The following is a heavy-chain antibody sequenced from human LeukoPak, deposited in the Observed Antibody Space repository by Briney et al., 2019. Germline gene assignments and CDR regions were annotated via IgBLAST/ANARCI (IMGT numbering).Heavy chain of an antibody. CDR2: IYYSGST. V-gene: IGHV4-59*01. Sequence: SETLSLTCTVSGGSISSYYWSWIRQPPGKGLEWIGYIYYSGSTNYNPSLKSRVTISVDTSKNQFSLKLSSVTAADTAVYYRARDVQDYDFWSGYASQYYYMDVWGKGTTVTVSS. CDR1: GGSISSYY. D-gene: IGHD3-3*01. CDR3: ARDVQDYDFWSGYASQYYYMDV. J-gene: IGHJ6*03.